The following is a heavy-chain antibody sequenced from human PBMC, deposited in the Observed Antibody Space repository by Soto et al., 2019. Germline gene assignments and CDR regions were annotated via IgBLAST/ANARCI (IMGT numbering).Heavy chain of an antibody. Sequence: QVQLQESGPGLVKPSGTLSLTCAVSGGSISSSNWWTWVRQPPGKDLEWIGEIFHTGSTNYNPSLKSRVTVSVDQSKNQFSLRLSSVTAADTAVYYCARTSPQRRYYFDYWGQGTLVTVSS. CDR2: IFHTGST. V-gene: IGHV4-4*02. CDR3: ARTSPQRRYYFDY. J-gene: IGHJ4*02. D-gene: IGHD2-2*01. CDR1: GGSISSSNW.